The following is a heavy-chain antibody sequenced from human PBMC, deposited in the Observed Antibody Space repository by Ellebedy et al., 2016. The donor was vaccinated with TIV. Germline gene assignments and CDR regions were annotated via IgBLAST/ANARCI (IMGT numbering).Heavy chain of an antibody. Sequence: PGGSLRLSCAASGFTFTPYSMNWVRQAPGKGLEWLSYISGTDNTISYADSVKGRFTISRDNAKNSLYLQMNSLRDEDTAGYYCARDYYYRFDYWGQGTPVTVSS. V-gene: IGHV3-48*02. CDR1: GFTFTPYS. J-gene: IGHJ4*02. CDR3: ARDYYYRFDY. CDR2: ISGTDNTI. D-gene: IGHD3-10*01.